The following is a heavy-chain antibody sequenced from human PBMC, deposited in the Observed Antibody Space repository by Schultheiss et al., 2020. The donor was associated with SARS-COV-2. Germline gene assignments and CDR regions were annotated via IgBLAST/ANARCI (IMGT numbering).Heavy chain of an antibody. Sequence: TLSLPCAVSGYSISSYYYWGWIRQPPGKGLEWIGEINHSGSTNYNPSLKSRVTMSVDTSKNQFSLKLSSVTAADTAVYYCARTNYYDSSGYYSGELDPWGQGTLVTVSS. J-gene: IGHJ5*02. V-gene: IGHV4-38-2*01. CDR1: GYSISSYYY. CDR2: INHSGST. D-gene: IGHD3-22*01. CDR3: ARTNYYDSSGYYSGELDP.